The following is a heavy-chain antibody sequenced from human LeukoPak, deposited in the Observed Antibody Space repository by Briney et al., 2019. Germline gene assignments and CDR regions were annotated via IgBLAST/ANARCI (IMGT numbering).Heavy chain of an antibody. CDR3: ARESSGWSFDY. CDR1: GGSISSYY. J-gene: IGHJ4*02. D-gene: IGHD6-19*01. V-gene: IGHV4-59*01. Sequence: SGTLSLTCTVSGGSISSYYWSWIRQPPGKGLEWIGYIYYSGSTNYNPSLKSRVTISVDTSKNQFSLKLSSVTAADTAVYCCARESSGWSFDYWGQGTLVTVSS. CDR2: IYYSGST.